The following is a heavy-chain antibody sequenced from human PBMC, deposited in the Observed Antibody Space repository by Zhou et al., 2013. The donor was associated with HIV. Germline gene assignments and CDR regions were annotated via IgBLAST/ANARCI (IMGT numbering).Heavy chain of an antibody. D-gene: IGHD2-8*02. J-gene: IGHJ6*01. CDR2: ILPILGII. V-gene: IGHV1-69*04. Sequence: QVQLVQSGPEVKKPGSPVKISCKASGGTFSDYAISWVRQAPGQGLEWMGRILPILGIINYAQNFQDRITITADKSTTTAYMELNSLRSDDTAVYFCARDGGYCSGDICYSQIMDVWGQKGPRSVSPQ. CDR1: GGTFSDYA. CDR3: ARDGGYCSGDICYSQIMDV.